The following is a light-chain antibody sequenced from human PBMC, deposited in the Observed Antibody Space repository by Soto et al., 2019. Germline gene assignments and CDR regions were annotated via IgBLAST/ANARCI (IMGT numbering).Light chain of an antibody. CDR1: NSDVGGYNY. CDR2: DVS. Sequence: QSVLTQPASVSGSPGQSITISCTGTNSDVGGYNYVSWYQQHPGKAPKFMIYDVSSRPSGVSDRFSGSKSGNTASLTLSGLQAEDEADYYCSSYTTSNTRQIVFGTGTKVTVL. CDR3: SSYTTSNTRQIV. J-gene: IGLJ1*01. V-gene: IGLV2-14*01.